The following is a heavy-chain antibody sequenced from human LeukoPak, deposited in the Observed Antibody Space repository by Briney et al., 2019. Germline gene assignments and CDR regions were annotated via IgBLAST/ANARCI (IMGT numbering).Heavy chain of an antibody. J-gene: IGHJ4*02. CDR2: ISWNSGSI. V-gene: IGHV3-9*01. CDR3: AKSVGATSFQRGYFDY. D-gene: IGHD1-26*01. CDR1: GFTFDDYA. Sequence: GGSLRPSCAASGFTFDDYAMHWVRQAPGKGLEWVSGISWNSGSIGYADSVKGRFTISRDNAKNSLYLQMNSLRPEDTALYYCAKSVGATSFQRGYFDYWGQGTLVTVSS.